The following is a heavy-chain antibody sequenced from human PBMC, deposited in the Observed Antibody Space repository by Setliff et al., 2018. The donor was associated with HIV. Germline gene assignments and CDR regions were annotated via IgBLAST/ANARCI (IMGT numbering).Heavy chain of an antibody. J-gene: IGHJ4*02. V-gene: IGHV4-59*01. CDR2: FYYGGST. D-gene: IGHD2-21*02. CDR3: ARGVPLLPPHY. CDR1: GDSIGTYY. Sequence: SETLSLTCSVSGDSIGTYYWNWIRQTPGKRLEWIGFFYYGGSTDYNPALKNRVAISVDTSRNRVSLEMTSVTAADTAVYYCARGVPLLPPHYWGQGTLVTVSS.